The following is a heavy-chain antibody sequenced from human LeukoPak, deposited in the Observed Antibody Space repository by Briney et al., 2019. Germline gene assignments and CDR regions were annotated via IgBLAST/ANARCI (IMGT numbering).Heavy chain of an antibody. CDR1: GFTFSSYR. J-gene: IGHJ4*02. D-gene: IGHD2-2*01. CDR2: ISGSGDSI. V-gene: IGHV3-48*01. Sequence: GGSLRLSCAASGFTFSSYRMNWVRQAPGKGLEWVSYISGSGDSIYYADSVKGRFTMSRDNAKNPLYLQMNSLRAEDTAAYYCARVRDAYNYFHYWGQGTLVTVSS. CDR3: ARVRDAYNYFHY.